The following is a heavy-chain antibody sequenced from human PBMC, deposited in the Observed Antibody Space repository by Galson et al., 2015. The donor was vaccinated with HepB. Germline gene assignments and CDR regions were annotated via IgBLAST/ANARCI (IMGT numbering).Heavy chain of an antibody. V-gene: IGHV1-69*04. J-gene: IGHJ6*02. D-gene: IGHD6-13*01. Sequence: SVKVSCKASGGTFSSYTISWVRQAPGQGLEWVGRIIPILGIANYAQKFQGRVTITADKSTSTAYMELSSLRSEDTAVYYCARDPNSSSWYTDYYYGMDVWGQGTTVTVSS. CDR1: GGTFSSYT. CDR3: ARDPNSSSWYTDYYYGMDV. CDR2: IIPILGIA.